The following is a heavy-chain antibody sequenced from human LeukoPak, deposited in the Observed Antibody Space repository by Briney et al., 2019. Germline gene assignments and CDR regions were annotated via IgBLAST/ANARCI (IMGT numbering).Heavy chain of an antibody. CDR1: GGSISSGGYY. D-gene: IGHD3-10*01. CDR3: ARVGVYGSGRYLSYYFDY. CDR2: IYYSGST. Sequence: PSETLSLTCTVSGGSISSGGYYWSWTRQHSGKGLEWIGYIYYSGSTYYNPSLKSRVTISVDTSKNQFSLKLSSVTAADTAVYYCARVGVYGSGRYLSYYFDYWGQGTLVTVSS. J-gene: IGHJ4*02. V-gene: IGHV4-31*03.